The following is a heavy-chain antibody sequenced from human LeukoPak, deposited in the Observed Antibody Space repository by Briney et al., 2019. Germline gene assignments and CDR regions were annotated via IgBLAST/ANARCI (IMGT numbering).Heavy chain of an antibody. CDR1: RYTFTGYY. J-gene: IGHJ4*02. V-gene: IGHV1-2*02. Sequence: ASVKVSCKAPRYTFTGYYMHWVRQAPGQGLEWMGWINPDNGDTNSAQKFQGRVTMTRDTSISTAYMELGRLTSDDTAMYYCANNIGARGVDYWGQGTLVTISS. CDR2: INPDNGDT. D-gene: IGHD6-13*01. CDR3: ANNIGARGVDY.